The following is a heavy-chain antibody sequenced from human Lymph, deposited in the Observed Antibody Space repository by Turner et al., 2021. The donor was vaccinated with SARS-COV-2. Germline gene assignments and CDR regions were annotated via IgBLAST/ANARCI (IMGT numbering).Heavy chain of an antibody. CDR2: MNPDSGDT. V-gene: IGHV1-8*01. CDR1: GYTFTSYD. D-gene: IGHD2-2*01. CDR3: ARVHGQCTSTSCYWDYYFGMDV. J-gene: IGHJ6*02. Sequence: QVQLVQSGAEVTNPGASVQVSCKASGYTFTSYDINWVRPATGQGLEWMGWMNPDSGDTGYAQKYSGRVTMTRDTSISTAYMELSSLRSEDTAVYCCARVHGQCTSTSCYWDYYFGMDVWGQGTTVTVSS.